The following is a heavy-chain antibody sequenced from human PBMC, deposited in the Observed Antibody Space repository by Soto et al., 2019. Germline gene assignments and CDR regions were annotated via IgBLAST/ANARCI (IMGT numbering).Heavy chain of an antibody. CDR2: IIPILGIA. V-gene: IGHV1-69*02. CDR1: GGTFSSYT. D-gene: IGHD6-13*01. J-gene: IGHJ5*02. CDR3: ASSRGYSSSLS. Sequence: GASVKVSCKASGGTFSSYTISWVRQAPGQGLEWMGRIIPILGIANYAQKFQGRVTIAADKSTSTAYMELSSLRSEDTAVYYCASSRGYSSSLSWGQGTLVTVSS.